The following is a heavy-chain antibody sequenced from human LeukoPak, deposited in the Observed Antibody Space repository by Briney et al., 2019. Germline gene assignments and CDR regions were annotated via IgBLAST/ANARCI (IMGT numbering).Heavy chain of an antibody. Sequence: GRSLRLSCAASGFTFSSYGMHWDRQAPGKGLEWVSSISSSSSYIYYADSVKGRFTISRDNAKNSLYLQMNSLRAEDTAVYYCATPPTIVVVPAAIIDVWGKGTTVTVSS. CDR2: ISSSSSYI. J-gene: IGHJ6*03. CDR3: ATPPTIVVVPAAIIDV. V-gene: IGHV3-21*01. CDR1: GFTFSSYG. D-gene: IGHD2-2*01.